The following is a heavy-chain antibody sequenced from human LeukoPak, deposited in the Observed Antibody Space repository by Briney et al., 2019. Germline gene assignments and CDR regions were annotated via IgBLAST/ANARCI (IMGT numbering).Heavy chain of an antibody. Sequence: PSETLSLTCSVSDGSINSYYWNWIRRPPGKGVEWIAHIYNGVNTNYNPSLKSRVTISVDTSKNQFSLRLNSVTAADTAVYYCARSRAFNSGAFDPWGQGSLVTVSS. CDR1: DGSINSYY. V-gene: IGHV4-59*01. CDR3: ARSRAFNSGAFDP. J-gene: IGHJ5*02. CDR2: IYNGVNT. D-gene: IGHD1-26*01.